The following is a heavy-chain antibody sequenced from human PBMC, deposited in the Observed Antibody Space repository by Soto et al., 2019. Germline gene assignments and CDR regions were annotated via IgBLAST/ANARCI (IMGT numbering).Heavy chain of an antibody. CDR2: IYYSGST. D-gene: IGHD4-17*01. CDR1: GGSISSSSYY. Sequence: SETLSLTCTVSGGSISSSSYYWGWIRQPPGKGLEWIGSIYYSGSTYYNPSLKSRVTISVDTSKNQFSLKLSSVTAADTAVYYCARPIGETTYFAYWGQGTLVTVSS. J-gene: IGHJ4*02. V-gene: IGHV4-39*01. CDR3: ARPIGETTYFAY.